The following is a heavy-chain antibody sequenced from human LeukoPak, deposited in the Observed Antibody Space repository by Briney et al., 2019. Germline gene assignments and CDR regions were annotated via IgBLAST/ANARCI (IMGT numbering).Heavy chain of an antibody. V-gene: IGHV3-23*01. D-gene: IGHD4-17*01. CDR1: GFTFSNYA. CDR3: AKNYGTSRPFYDY. J-gene: IGHJ4*02. Sequence: GGSLRLSCAASGFTFSNYAMTWVRQAPGRGLQWVSAISGDAIYTYYLDSVKGRFTTSRDNSKNTLFLQMNSLRADDTAVYYCAKNYGTSRPFYDYWGQGIVVTVAS. CDR2: ISGDAIYT.